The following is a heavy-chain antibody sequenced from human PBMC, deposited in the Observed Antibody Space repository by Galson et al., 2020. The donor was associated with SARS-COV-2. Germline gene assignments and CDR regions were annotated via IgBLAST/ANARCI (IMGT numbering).Heavy chain of an antibody. CDR3: AKGFDY. V-gene: IGHV3-9*01. J-gene: IGHJ4*02. CDR1: GFTFDDYA. Sequence: GGSLRLSCAASGFTFDDYAMHWVRQAPGKGLEWVSGISWNSGSIGYADSVKGRFTISRDNAKNSLYLQMNSLRAEDTALYYCAKGFDYWGQGTLVTVSS. CDR2: ISWNSGSI.